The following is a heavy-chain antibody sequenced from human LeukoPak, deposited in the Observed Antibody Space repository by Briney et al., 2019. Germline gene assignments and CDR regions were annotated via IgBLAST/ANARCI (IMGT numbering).Heavy chain of an antibody. V-gene: IGHV4-34*01. Sequence: SETLSLTCAVYGGSFSGYYWSWIRQPPGKGLEWIGEINHSGSTNYNPSLKSRVTISVDTSKNQFSLKLSSVTAADTAVYYCARHRGGNPFGYWGQGTLVTVSS. CDR2: INHSGST. CDR3: ARHRGGNPFGY. CDR1: GGSFSGYY. D-gene: IGHD4-23*01. J-gene: IGHJ4*02.